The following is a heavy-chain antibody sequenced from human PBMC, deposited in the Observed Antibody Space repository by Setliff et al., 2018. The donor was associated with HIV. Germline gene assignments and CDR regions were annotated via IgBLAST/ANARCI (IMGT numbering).Heavy chain of an antibody. CDR1: GYSFADYA. V-gene: IGHV7-4-1*02. CDR2: INTNTGNP. D-gene: IGHD3-3*01. CDR3: ARGGTHYDFWSGYRLGYFDL. J-gene: IGHJ2*01. Sequence: ASVKVSCKASGYSFADYAMNWVRQAPRRGLEWMGYINTNTGNPTYAQGFTGRFVFSFDTSVTTAYLQITGLRTEDTAVYFCARGGTHYDFWSGYRLGYFDLWGPRLSWSPSPQ.